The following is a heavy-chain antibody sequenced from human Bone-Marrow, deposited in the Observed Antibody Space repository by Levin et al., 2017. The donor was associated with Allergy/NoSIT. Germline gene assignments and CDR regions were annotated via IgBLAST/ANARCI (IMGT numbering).Heavy chain of an antibody. V-gene: IGHV4-39*07. J-gene: IGHJ3*02. CDR3: ARGGVWGREVGPPRAGYAFDI. D-gene: IGHD2-21*02. CDR2: IYYSGST. CDR1: GGSITSTSYY. Sequence: SQTLSLTCTASGGSITSTSYYWGWNRQPPGMGLQWLGSIYYSGSTQYNPSLGSRLTMSVDTSKHHFSLKLSSVTAADTAMYYCARGGVWGREVGPPRAGYAFDIWGQGTLVTVSS.